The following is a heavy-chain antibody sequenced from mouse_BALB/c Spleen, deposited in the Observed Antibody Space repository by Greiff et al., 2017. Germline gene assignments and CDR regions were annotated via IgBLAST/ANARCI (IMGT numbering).Heavy chain of an antibody. CDR3: ARTTASWFAY. V-gene: IGHV5-9*03. J-gene: IGHJ3*01. CDR1: GFTFSSYT. CDR2: ISSGGGNT. Sequence: EVKLVESGGGLVKPGGSLKLSCAASGFTFSSYTMSWVRQTPEKRLEWVATISSGGGNTYYPDSVKGRFTISRDNAKNNLYLQMSSLRSEDTALYYCARTTASWFAYWGQGTLVTVSA. D-gene: IGHD1-2*01.